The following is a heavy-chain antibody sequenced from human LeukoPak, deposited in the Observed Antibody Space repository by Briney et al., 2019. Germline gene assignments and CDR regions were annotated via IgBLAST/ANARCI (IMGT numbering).Heavy chain of an antibody. D-gene: IGHD2-2*01. CDR3: ARSPYCSSPSCYGGYYYYYMDV. V-gene: IGHV1-69*05. Sequence: SVKVSCKASGGTFSSYAISWGRQAPGQGREGMGGIIPIFGTANYAQKFRGRVTITTDESTSTAYMELSSLRSEHTAVYYCARSPYCSSPSCYGGYYYYYMDVWGKGTTVTVSS. CDR2: IIPIFGTA. CDR1: GGTFSSYA. J-gene: IGHJ6*03.